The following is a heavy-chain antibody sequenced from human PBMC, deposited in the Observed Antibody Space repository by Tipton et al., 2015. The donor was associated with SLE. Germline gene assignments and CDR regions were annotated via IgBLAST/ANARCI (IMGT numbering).Heavy chain of an antibody. CDR3: ARDSPAHDAFDI. D-gene: IGHD2-2*01. Sequence: TLSLTCTVSGGSITTAGYYWSWIRQPAGKGLEWIGRIYTSGSTNYNPSLESRVTISLDTSKNQFSLKVNSVTAADTAVYYCARDSPAHDAFDIWGQGTMVTVSS. J-gene: IGHJ3*02. CDR2: IYTSGST. V-gene: IGHV4-61*02. CDR1: GGSITTAGYY.